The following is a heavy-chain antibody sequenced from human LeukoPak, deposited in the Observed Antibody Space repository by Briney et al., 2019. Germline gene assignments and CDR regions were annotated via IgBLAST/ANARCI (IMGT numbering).Heavy chain of an antibody. CDR1: GGSISSSSYY. D-gene: IGHD3-3*01. CDR3: ARGESGYYTGTIDY. V-gene: IGHV4-39*01. Sequence: SETLSLTCTVSGGSISSSSYYWGWIRQPPGKGLEWIGSIYYSGSTYYNPSLRSRVTISVDTSKNQFSLKLSSVTAADTAVYYCARGESGYYTGTIDYWGQGNLVTVSS. CDR2: IYYSGST. J-gene: IGHJ4*02.